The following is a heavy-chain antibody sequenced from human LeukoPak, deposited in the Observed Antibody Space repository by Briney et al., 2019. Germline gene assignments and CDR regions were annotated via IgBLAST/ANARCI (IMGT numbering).Heavy chain of an antibody. Sequence: ASVKVSCKTSGYMFNNYPNGWVRQAPGQGLEWLGWITTNNGHTKYAQNLQGRVTLTTDTSTSTAYMELTSLRSEDTAVYYCATAPIVVVVSYAFDIWGQGTMVTVSS. D-gene: IGHD2-15*01. V-gene: IGHV1-18*01. CDR1: GYMFNNYP. CDR3: ATAPIVVVVSYAFDI. CDR2: ITTNNGHT. J-gene: IGHJ3*02.